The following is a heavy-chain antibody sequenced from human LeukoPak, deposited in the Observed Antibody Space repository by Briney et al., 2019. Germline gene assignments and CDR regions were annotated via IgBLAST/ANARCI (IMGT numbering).Heavy chain of an antibody. J-gene: IGHJ4*02. CDR3: ARAQGSTSCCDFDY. D-gene: IGHD2-2*01. Sequence: SETLSLTCTVSGGSISSGSYYWSWIRQPPGKGLEWIGYIYHSGSTYYNPSLKSRVTISVDRSKNQFSLKLSSVTAADTAVYYCARAQGSTSCCDFDYWGQGTLVTVSS. V-gene: IGHV4-30-2*01. CDR1: GGSISSGSYY. CDR2: IYHSGST.